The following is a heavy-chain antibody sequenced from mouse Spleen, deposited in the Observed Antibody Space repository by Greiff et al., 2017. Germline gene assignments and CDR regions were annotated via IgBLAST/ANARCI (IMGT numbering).Heavy chain of an antibody. CDR2: IWGDGST. CDR1: GFSLTGYG. D-gene: IGHD1-1*01. CDR3: ARGDLEFTTVPHYYAMDY. J-gene: IGHJ4*01. V-gene: IGHV2-6-7*01. Sequence: VQGVESGPGLVAPSQSLSITCTVSGFSLTGYGVNWVRQPPGKGLEWLGMIWGDGSTDYNSALKSRLSISKDNSKSQVFLKMNSLQTDDTARYYCARGDLEFTTVPHYYAMDYWGQGTSVTVSS.